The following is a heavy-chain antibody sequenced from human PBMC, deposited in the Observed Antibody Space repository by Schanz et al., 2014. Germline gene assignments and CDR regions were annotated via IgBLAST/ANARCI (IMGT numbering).Heavy chain of an antibody. J-gene: IGHJ4*02. CDR3: ARDPYGKNSGDFDY. CDR1: GYTFTDYY. V-gene: IGHV1-2*02. D-gene: IGHD4-17*01. CDR2: IDPNGGAT. Sequence: QVQLVQSGAEVKKPGASVNVSCKASGYTFTDYYMHWVRQAPGQGLEWVGWIDPNGGATNHAQMLQGRVTMTRDTSISTAYMELSGLTSDDTAVYFCARDPYGKNSGDFDYWGQGTLVTVSS.